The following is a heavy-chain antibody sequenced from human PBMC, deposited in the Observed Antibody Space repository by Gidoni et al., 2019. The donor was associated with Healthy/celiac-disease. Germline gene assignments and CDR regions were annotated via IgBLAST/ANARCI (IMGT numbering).Heavy chain of an antibody. V-gene: IGHV3-21*01. CDR1: GFTFSSYS. CDR2: ISSSSSYI. J-gene: IGHJ6*02. Sequence: EVQLVESGGGLVKPGGSLRLSCAASGFTFSSYSLNWVRQAPGKGLEWVSSISSSSSYIYYADSVKGRFTISRDNAKNSLYLQMNSLRAEDTAVYYCARAEYFDWHIGGAPWGMDVWGQGTTVTVSS. CDR3: ARAEYFDWHIGGAPWGMDV. D-gene: IGHD3-9*01.